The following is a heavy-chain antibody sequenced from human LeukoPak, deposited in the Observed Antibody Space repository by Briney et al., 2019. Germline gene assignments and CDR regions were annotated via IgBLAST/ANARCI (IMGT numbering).Heavy chain of an antibody. CDR1: GGSISSYY. D-gene: IGHD5-18*01. CDR2: IYHSGST. V-gene: IGHV4-59*12. Sequence: SETLSLTCTVSGGSISSYYWSWTRQPPGKGLEWIGEIYHSGSTNYNPSLKSRVTISIDTSKNQFSLKLNSVTAADTAVYYCARYGLLRLSEINAFHIWGQGTMVTVSS. J-gene: IGHJ3*02. CDR3: ARYGLLRLSEINAFHI.